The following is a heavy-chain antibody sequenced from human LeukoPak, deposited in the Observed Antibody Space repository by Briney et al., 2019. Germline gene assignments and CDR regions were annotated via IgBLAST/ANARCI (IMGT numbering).Heavy chain of an antibody. V-gene: IGHV3-43D*03. CDR1: GFTFDDYA. CDR3: TKSGNAYYYYYMDV. CDR2: ISWDGGST. J-gene: IGHJ6*03. Sequence: GGSLRLSCAASGFTFDDYAMHWVRQAPGKGLEWVSLISWDGGSTYYADSVKGRFTISRDNSKNSLYLQMNSLRAEDTALYYCTKSGNAYYYYYMDVWGKGTTVTVSS.